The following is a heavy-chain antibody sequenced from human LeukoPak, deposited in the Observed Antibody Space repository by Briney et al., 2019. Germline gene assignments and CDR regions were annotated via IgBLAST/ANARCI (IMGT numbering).Heavy chain of an antibody. Sequence: SETLSLTCTVSGGSISSSSYYWGWIRQPPGKGLEWIGSIYYSGSTYYNPSLKSRVTISVDTSKNQFSLKLSSVTAADTAVYYCARGPRAYIVVVVATTKHGFDPWGQGTLVTVSS. V-gene: IGHV4-39*07. CDR3: ARGPRAYIVVVVATTKHGFDP. CDR1: GGSISSSSYY. J-gene: IGHJ5*02. D-gene: IGHD2-15*01. CDR2: IYYSGST.